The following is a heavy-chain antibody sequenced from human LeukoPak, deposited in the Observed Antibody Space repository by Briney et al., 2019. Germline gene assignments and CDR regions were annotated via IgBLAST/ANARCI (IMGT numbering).Heavy chain of an antibody. J-gene: IGHJ4*02. CDR1: GYTFTSYY. CDR3: AREETTNPWGSYRLFDY. Sequence: GASVKVSCKASGYTFTSYYMHWVRQAPGQGLEWMGIINPSGGSTSYAQKFQGRVTMTRDTSTSTVYMELSSLRSEDTAVYYCAREETTNPWGSYRLFDYWGQGTLVTVSS. CDR2: INPSGGST. V-gene: IGHV1-46*01. D-gene: IGHD3-16*02.